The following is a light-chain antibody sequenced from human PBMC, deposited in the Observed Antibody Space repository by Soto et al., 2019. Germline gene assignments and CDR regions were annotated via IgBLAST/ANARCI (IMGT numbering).Light chain of an antibody. Sequence: QSLLSHSPSVSGSPGQSFTMAYTGTSSDVGGYNYVHWNQQNPVKAPKLMINDVSNRPSGFSNRFSGSKSANTASLTISGIQAEDEADYYCSSYTSSSTLVFGTGTKVTVL. CDR3: SSYTSSSTLV. CDR2: DVS. V-gene: IGLV2-14*01. CDR1: SSDVGGYNY. J-gene: IGLJ1*01.